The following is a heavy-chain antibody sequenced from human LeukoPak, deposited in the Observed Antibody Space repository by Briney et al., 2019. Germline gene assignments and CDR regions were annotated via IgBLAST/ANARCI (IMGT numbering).Heavy chain of an antibody. CDR1: GFTVSSSY. J-gene: IGHJ3*02. V-gene: IGHV3-53*01. Sequence: GGSLRLSCAASGFTVSSSYMSWVRQAPGKGLEWVSVIYSGGSTYYADSVKGRFTISRDNSKNTLYLQMNSLRAEDTAVYYCARDLQGDAFDIWGQGTMVTVSS. CDR3: ARDLQGDAFDI. CDR2: IYSGGST.